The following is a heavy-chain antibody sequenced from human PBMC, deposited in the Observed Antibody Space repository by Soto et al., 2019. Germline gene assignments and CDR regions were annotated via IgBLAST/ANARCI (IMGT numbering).Heavy chain of an antibody. CDR1: GYSFTSLD. CDR3: ARGVSAGVDY. V-gene: IGHV1-8*01. D-gene: IGHD1-26*01. J-gene: IGHJ4*02. CDR2: MQPSTGRT. Sequence: QVQLVQSGAEVREPGALVNVSCKASGYSFTSLDINWVRQTAGQGLEWMGWMQPSTGRTGYAQKFQGRVTMTRDTSINTAYMELTTLTSDDTAFYYCARGVSAGVDYWGQGTLVTVSS.